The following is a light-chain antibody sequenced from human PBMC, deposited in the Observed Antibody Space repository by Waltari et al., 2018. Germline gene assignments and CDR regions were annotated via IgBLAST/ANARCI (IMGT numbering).Light chain of an antibody. V-gene: IGKV3-15*01. CDR1: QSVTSK. CDR3: HHYNNVPPMDT. J-gene: IGKJ2*01. Sequence: ELVMTQSPATLSASVGERVTVSCRARQSVTSKLAWYQQKPGQTPRLLIYDASARAIAVPARFSGSGSGTEFTLTISSLQPEDFAVYYCHHYNNVPPMDTFGQGTDLEIK. CDR2: DAS.